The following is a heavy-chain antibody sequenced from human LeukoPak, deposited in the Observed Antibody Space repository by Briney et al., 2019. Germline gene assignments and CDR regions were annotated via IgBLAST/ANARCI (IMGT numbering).Heavy chain of an antibody. J-gene: IGHJ5*02. CDR3: ATENVKSLAARHINWFDP. Sequence: SQTLSLTCAISGDSVSSNSAAWNWIRQSPSRGLEWLGRTYYRSKWYNDYAVSVKSRITINPDTSKNQFSLQLNSVSPEDTAVYYCATENVKSLAARHINWFDPWGQGTLVTVSS. CDR2: TYYRSKWYN. D-gene: IGHD6-6*01. CDR1: GDSVSSNSAA. V-gene: IGHV6-1*01.